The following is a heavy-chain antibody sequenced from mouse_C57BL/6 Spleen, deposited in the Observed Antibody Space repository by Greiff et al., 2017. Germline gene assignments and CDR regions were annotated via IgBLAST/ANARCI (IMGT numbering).Heavy chain of an antibody. CDR3: ARDYSSSYYLDY. CDR2: ISDGGSYT. Sequence: DVKLVESGGGLVKPGGSLKLSCAASGFTFSSYAMSWVRQTPEKRLEWVATISDGGSYTSYPDNVKGRFTISSDNAKNNLYLQMSHLKSEDTALYYWARDYSSSYYLDYWGQGTTLTVSS. V-gene: IGHV5-4*01. J-gene: IGHJ2*01. D-gene: IGHD1-1*01. CDR1: GFTFSSYA.